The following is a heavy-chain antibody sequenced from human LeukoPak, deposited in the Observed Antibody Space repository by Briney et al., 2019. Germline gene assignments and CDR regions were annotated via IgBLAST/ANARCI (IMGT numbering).Heavy chain of an antibody. V-gene: IGHV4-61*02. CDR2: IYTSGST. CDR3: ARGGFGAKGLFDY. CDR1: GGSISSGSYY. D-gene: IGHD3-3*01. Sequence: SETLSLTCTVSGGSISSGSYYWSWIRQPAGKGLEWIGRIYTSGSTNYNPSLKSRVPISVDTSKNQFSLKLSSVTAADTAVYYCARGGFGAKGLFDYWGQGTLVTVSS. J-gene: IGHJ4*02.